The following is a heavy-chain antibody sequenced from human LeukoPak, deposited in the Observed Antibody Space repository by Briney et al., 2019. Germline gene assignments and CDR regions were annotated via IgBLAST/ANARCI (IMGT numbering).Heavy chain of an antibody. CDR3: ARYHDSSGYYGY. CDR1: GYTFTGYY. Sequence: ASVKVSCKASGYTFTGYYMHWVRQAPGQGLEWMGWINPNSGGTNYAQKFQGRVTMTRDTSISTAYMELSRLRSDDTAVYYCARYHDSSGYYGYWGQGTLVTVSS. V-gene: IGHV1-2*02. D-gene: IGHD3-22*01. CDR2: INPNSGGT. J-gene: IGHJ4*02.